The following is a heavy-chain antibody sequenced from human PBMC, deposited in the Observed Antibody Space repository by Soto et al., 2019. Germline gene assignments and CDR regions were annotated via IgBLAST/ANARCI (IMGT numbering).Heavy chain of an antibody. CDR3: ARDLPPFDY. V-gene: IGHV1-3*01. CDR1: GYTFTSYA. Sequence: QVQLVQSGAEVKKPGASVKVSCKASGYTFTSYAMHWVRQAPGQRLEWMGWINAGNGNTKYSQKFQGRVTITRDTSASTADMELSSLRSEDTAGYYCARDLPPFDYWGQGPLVTFSS. J-gene: IGHJ4*02. CDR2: INAGNGNT.